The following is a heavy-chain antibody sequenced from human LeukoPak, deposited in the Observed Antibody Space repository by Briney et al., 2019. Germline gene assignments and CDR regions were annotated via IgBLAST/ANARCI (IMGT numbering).Heavy chain of an antibody. D-gene: IGHD2-21*01. CDR1: GYTFTSYG. Sequence: ASVKVSCKASGYTFTSYGISWVRQAPGQGLEWMGWISAYNGNTNYAQKLQGRVTMTTDTSTSTAYMEPRSLRSDDTAVYYCASMLAYCGGDCPSHYYYYYYMDVWGKGTTVTVSS. J-gene: IGHJ6*03. CDR3: ASMLAYCGGDCPSHYYYYYYMDV. V-gene: IGHV1-18*01. CDR2: ISAYNGNT.